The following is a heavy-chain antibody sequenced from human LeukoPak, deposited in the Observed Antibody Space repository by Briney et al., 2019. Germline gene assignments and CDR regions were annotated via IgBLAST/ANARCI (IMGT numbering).Heavy chain of an antibody. D-gene: IGHD2-21*01. CDR1: GFTFDDYV. V-gene: IGHV3-9*01. Sequence: GGSLRLSCAASGFTFDDYVMHWVRHAPGKGLEWVSGISWNSGSIGYADSVKGRFTISRDNAKNSLYLQMNSLRSEDTTLYYCAKDRGGEDYYYMDVWGKGTTVTVSS. CDR2: ISWNSGSI. CDR3: AKDRGGEDYYYMDV. J-gene: IGHJ6*03.